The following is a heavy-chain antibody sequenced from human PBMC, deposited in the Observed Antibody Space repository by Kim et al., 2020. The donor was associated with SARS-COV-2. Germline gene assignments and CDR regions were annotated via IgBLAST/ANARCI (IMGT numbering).Heavy chain of an antibody. CDR1: GYTFTSYA. CDR3: AGGLRFLEWLLDY. CDR2: INAGNGNT. D-gene: IGHD3-3*01. V-gene: IGHV1-3*01. Sequence: ASVKVSCKASGYTFTSYAMHWVRQAPGQRLEWMGWINAGNGNTKYSQKFQGRVTITRDTSASTAYMELSSLRSEDTAVYYCAGGLRFLEWLLDYWGQGTLVTVSS. J-gene: IGHJ4*02.